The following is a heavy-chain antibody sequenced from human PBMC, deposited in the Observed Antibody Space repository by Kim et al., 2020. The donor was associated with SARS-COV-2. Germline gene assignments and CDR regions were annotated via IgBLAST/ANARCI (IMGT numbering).Heavy chain of an antibody. J-gene: IGHJ4*02. Sequence: GGSLRLSCTASGFTFGDYAMSWVRQAPGKGLEWVGFIRSKAYGGTTEYAASVKGRFTISRDDSKSIAYLQMNSLKTEDTAVYYCTRNMVRGVIILLDYWGQGTLVTVSS. CDR2: IRSKAYGGTT. D-gene: IGHD3-10*01. CDR1: GFTFGDYA. CDR3: TRNMVRGVIILLDY. V-gene: IGHV3-49*04.